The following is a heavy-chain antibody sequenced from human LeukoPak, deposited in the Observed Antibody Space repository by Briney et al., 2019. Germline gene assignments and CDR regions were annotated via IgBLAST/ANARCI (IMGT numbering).Heavy chain of an antibody. CDR1: VYTFTSYS. J-gene: IGHJ4*02. CDR3: ARDLHVVVREYYFDY. Sequence: ASVKVSCKASVYTFTSYSISCVRQAPGQGLEWMGWISAYNGNTNYAQKLQGRVTMTTDTSTSTAYMELRSLRSDDTAVYYCARDLHVVVREYYFDYWGRGTLVTVPS. V-gene: IGHV1-18*01. D-gene: IGHD2-2*01. CDR2: ISAYNGNT.